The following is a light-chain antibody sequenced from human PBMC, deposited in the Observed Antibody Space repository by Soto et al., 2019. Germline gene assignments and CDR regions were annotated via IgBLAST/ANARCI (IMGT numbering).Light chain of an antibody. Sequence: EIVMTQSPATLSVSPWERATLSCRASQSVSSSYLAWYQQKPGQAPRLLIFGASIRVKGIPDRFIGSGSGTSFTLPLGRLEPKRFVFYYIQLPVQLLAACGEGTKVDIK. CDR2: GAS. CDR1: QSVSSSY. V-gene: IGKV3D-20*02. J-gene: IGKJ4*02. CDR3: QLPVQLLAA.